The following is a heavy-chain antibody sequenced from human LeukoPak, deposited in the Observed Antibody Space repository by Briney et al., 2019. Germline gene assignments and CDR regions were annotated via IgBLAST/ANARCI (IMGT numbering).Heavy chain of an antibody. V-gene: IGHV4-31*03. CDR1: GGSISSGGYY. J-gene: IGHJ4*02. D-gene: IGHD1-1*01. CDR2: IYYSGST. CDR3: ARTYNKYYFDY. Sequence: SQTLSLTCTASGGSISSGGYYWSWIRQHPGKGLEWIGYIYYSGSTYYNPSLKSRVTISVDTSKNQFSLKLSSVTAADTAVYYCARTYNKYYFDYWGQGTLVTVYS.